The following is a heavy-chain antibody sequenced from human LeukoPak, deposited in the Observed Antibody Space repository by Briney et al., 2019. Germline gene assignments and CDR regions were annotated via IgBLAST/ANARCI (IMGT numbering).Heavy chain of an antibody. V-gene: IGHV3-74*01. CDR1: GFTFSSYW. J-gene: IGHJ4*02. CDR2: INSDGSST. CDR3: ARDLELVFYDSTAYEY. D-gene: IGHD3-22*01. Sequence: QTGVSLTLSCAASGFTFSSYWMHWVRQAPGKGLVWVSRINSDGSSTSYADSVKGRFTISRDNAKNTLYLQMSSLRGEDTAVYYCARDLELVFYDSTAYEYWGQGTLVSVSS.